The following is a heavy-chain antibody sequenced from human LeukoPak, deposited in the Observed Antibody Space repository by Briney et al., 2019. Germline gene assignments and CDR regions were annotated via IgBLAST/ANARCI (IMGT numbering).Heavy chain of an antibody. V-gene: IGHV3-23*01. CDR1: GFTFDDYA. CDR2: ISGSGGST. D-gene: IGHD6-19*01. CDR3: AKPTATNRLAVACLDDY. Sequence: GGSLRLSCAASGFTFDDYAMHWVRQAPGKVLEWVSAISGSGGSTYYADSVKGRFTISRDNSKNTLYLQMNSLRAEDTAVYYCAKPTATNRLAVACLDDYWGQGTLVTVSS. J-gene: IGHJ4*02.